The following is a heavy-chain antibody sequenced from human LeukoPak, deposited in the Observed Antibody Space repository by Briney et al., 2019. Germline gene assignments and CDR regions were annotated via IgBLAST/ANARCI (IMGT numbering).Heavy chain of an antibody. Sequence: GGSLRLSCGASGFTFSSYAMSWVRQAPGKGLEWVSASSGSGGSTYYADSVKGRFTISRDNSKNTLYLQMNSLRAEDTAVYYCAKTGVVRGVIITPFDYWGQGTLVTVSS. CDR2: SSGSGGST. CDR3: AKTGVVRGVIITPFDY. V-gene: IGHV3-23*01. D-gene: IGHD3-10*01. J-gene: IGHJ4*02. CDR1: GFTFSSYA.